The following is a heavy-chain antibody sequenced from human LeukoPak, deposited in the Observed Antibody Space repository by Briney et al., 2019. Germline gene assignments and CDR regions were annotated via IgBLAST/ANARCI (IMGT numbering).Heavy chain of an antibody. CDR1: GFAFSRYA. D-gene: IGHD2-15*01. J-gene: IGHJ4*02. Sequence: GGSLRLSCAASGFAFSRYAMSWVRQAPGKGLEWVSGISVSGGTTHYADSVKGRFTISRDNSKNTLYLQMNSLRAEDTAVYYCAKGWTKYCTGGSCYSPLYYFDYWGQGTLVTVSS. V-gene: IGHV3-23*01. CDR2: ISVSGGTT. CDR3: AKGWTKYCTGGSCYSPLYYFDY.